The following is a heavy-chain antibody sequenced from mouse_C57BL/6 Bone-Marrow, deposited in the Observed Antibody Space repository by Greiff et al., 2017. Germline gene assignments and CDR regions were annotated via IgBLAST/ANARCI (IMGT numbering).Heavy chain of an antibody. CDR3: VRFLYGYYYAMGY. D-gene: IGHD2-2*01. J-gene: IGHJ4*01. V-gene: IGHV10-1*01. CDR2: IRSKSNNYAT. Sequence: EVKLMESGGGLVQPKGSLKLSCAASGFSFNTYAMNWVRQAPGKGLEWVARIRSKSNNYATYYADSVKDRFTISRDDSESMLYLQMNNLKTEDTAMYYCVRFLYGYYYAMGYWGQGTSVTVAS. CDR1: GFSFNTYA.